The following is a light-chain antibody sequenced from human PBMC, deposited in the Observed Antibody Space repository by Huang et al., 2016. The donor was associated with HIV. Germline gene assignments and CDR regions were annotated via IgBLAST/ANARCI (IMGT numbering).Light chain of an antibody. Sequence: EIILTQSPATLSLSPGERATLSCRASQSVGSYLAWYQQKPVQAPRLLIYDASNRATGIPARFSGGGSGTDFTLTIRGLEPDDFAVYFCQQRSNRTPTTFGQGTKVE. V-gene: IGKV3-11*01. J-gene: IGKJ1*01. CDR1: QSVGSY. CDR3: QQRSNRTPTT. CDR2: DAS.